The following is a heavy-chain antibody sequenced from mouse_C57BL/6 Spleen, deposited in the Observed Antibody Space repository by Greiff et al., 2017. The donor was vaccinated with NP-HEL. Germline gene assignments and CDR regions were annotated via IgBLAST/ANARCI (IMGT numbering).Heavy chain of an antibody. CDR2: IYPGDGDT. J-gene: IGHJ4*01. V-gene: IGHV1-80*01. CDR1: GYAFSSYW. D-gene: IGHD3-1*01. Sequence: QVQLKESGAELVKPGASVKLSCKASGYAFSSYWMNWVKQRPGKGLEWIGQIYPGDGDTNYNGKFKGKATLTADKSSSTAYMQLSSLASEDSAVYFCARGHGYAMDYWGQGTSVTVSS. CDR3: ARGHGYAMDY.